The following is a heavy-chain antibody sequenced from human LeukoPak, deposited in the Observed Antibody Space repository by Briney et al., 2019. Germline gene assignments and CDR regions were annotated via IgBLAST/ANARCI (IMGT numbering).Heavy chain of an antibody. J-gene: IGHJ4*02. Sequence: GGSLRLSCAASGFTFSSYSMNWVRQAPGKGLEWVSYISSSSTIYYADSVKGRFTISRDNAKNSLYLQMNSLRAEDTAVYYCARAYSSGWALFDYWGQGTLVTVSS. CDR1: GFTFSSYS. CDR3: ARAYSSGWALFDY. D-gene: IGHD6-19*01. V-gene: IGHV3-48*04. CDR2: ISSSSTI.